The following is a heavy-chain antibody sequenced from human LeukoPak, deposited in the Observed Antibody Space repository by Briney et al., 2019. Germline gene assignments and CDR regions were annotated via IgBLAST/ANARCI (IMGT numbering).Heavy chain of an antibody. CDR1: GGSISSYY. Sequence: DPSETLSLTCTVSGGSISSYYWSWIRQPPGKGLEWIGYIYYSGSTNYNPSLKSRVTISVDTSKNQFSLKLSSVTAADTAVYYCARQGGSYYSHFQHWGQGTLVTVSS. D-gene: IGHD1-26*01. CDR3: ARQGGSYYSHFQH. CDR2: IYYSGST. V-gene: IGHV4-59*08. J-gene: IGHJ1*01.